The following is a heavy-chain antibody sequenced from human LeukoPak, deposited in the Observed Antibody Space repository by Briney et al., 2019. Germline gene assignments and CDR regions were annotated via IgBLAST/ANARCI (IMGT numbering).Heavy chain of an antibody. V-gene: IGHV4-39*07. CDR2: IYDSGST. D-gene: IGHD6-19*01. J-gene: IGHJ4*02. CDR3: ARDGLGFDY. Sequence: PSETLSLTCTVSGGSIRSSYYYWGWIRQPPGKGLEWIGSIYDSGSTYYNPSLKSRVTISVDTSKNQFSLKLSSVTAADTAVYYCARDGLGFDYWGQGTLVTVSS. CDR1: GGSIRSSYYY.